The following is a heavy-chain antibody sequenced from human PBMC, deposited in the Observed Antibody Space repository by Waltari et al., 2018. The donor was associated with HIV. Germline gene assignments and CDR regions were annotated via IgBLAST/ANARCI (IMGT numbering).Heavy chain of an antibody. CDR1: GYTFTSYG. J-gene: IGHJ4*02. V-gene: IGHV1-18*01. CDR2: ISAYNGNT. CDR3: ARDLTLNPNSSSLDY. Sequence: QVQLVQSGAEVKKPGASVKVSCKASGYTFTSYGISWVRQDPGQGLEWMGWISAYNGNTNYAQKLQGRVTMTTDTSTSTAYMELRSLRSDDTAVYYCARDLTLNPNSSSLDYWGQGTLVTVSS. D-gene: IGHD6-13*01.